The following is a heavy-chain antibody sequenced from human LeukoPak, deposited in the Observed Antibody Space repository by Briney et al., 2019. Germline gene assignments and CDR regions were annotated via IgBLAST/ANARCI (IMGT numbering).Heavy chain of an antibody. Sequence: GGSLRLSCAASGFTFSSYDMHWVRQATGKGLEWVSAIGTAGDTYYPGSVKGRFTISRENAKNSLYLQMNSLRAGDTAVYYCARGSYYYYMDVWGKGATVTVSS. CDR3: ARGSYYYYMDV. V-gene: IGHV3-13*01. CDR1: GFTFSSYD. J-gene: IGHJ6*03. CDR2: IGTAGDT.